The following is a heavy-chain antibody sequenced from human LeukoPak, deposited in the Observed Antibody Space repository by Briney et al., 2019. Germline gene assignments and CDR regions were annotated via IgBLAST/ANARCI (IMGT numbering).Heavy chain of an antibody. D-gene: IGHD3-3*01. V-gene: IGHV1-18*01. CDR3: ARPHYDFWSGYYDY. Sequence: ASVKVSCKASGYTFTSYGISWVRQAPGQGLEWMGWISAYNGNTNYAQKLQGRVTMTTDTSTSTAYMGLSSLRSEDTAVYYCARPHYDFWSGYYDYWGQGTLVTVSS. J-gene: IGHJ4*02. CDR2: ISAYNGNT. CDR1: GYTFTSYG.